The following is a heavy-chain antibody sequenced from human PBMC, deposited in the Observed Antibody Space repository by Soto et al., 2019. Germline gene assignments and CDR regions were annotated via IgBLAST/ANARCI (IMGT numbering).Heavy chain of an antibody. CDR1: GFSITTSGVG. CDR2: TYWDDDN. D-gene: IGHD1-7*01. J-gene: IGHJ3*01. Sequence: QITLKESGPTLVKPTQTLTLTCSLSGFSITTSGVGVAWVRQPPGKALEWLAFTYWDDDNRYNPSLRTRLTTAKDASRNQVVLTMTNMDPADTATYHCAHRVTLMSTWNYGAFDFWGQGALVTVPS. CDR3: AHRVTLMSTWNYGAFDF. V-gene: IGHV2-5*02.